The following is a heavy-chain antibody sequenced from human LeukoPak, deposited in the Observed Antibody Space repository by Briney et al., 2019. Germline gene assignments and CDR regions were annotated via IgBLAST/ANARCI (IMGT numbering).Heavy chain of an antibody. J-gene: IGHJ4*02. CDR3: ARDSPTNYYDAG. D-gene: IGHD3-22*01. CDR1: GYTFTSYY. Sequence: ASVKVSCKASGYTFTSYYMHWVRQAPGQGLEWMGIINPSGGSTNYAQKFQGRVTITADKSTSIAYMELSSLRSEDTAVYYCARDSPTNYYDAGWGQGTLVTVSS. CDR2: INPSGGST. V-gene: IGHV1-46*01.